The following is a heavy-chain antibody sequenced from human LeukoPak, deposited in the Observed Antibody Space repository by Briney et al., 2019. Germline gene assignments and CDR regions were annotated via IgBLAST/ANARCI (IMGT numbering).Heavy chain of an antibody. J-gene: IGHJ6*02. D-gene: IGHD1-26*01. CDR3: ARVGGSNHYYYGMDV. V-gene: IGHV4-59*01. Sequence: SETLSLTCTVSGGSISSYYWSWIRQPPGKGLEWIGYIYYSGSTNYNPSLKSRVTISVDTSKNQFSLKLSSVSSADTAVYYCARVGGSNHYYYGMDVWGQGTTVTVSS. CDR1: GGSISSYY. CDR2: IYYSGST.